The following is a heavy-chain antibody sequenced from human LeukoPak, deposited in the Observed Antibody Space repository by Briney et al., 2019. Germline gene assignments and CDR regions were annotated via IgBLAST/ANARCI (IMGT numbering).Heavy chain of an antibody. J-gene: IGHJ6*03. CDR3: ARDFGATTTSTYYYYMDV. D-gene: IGHD1-26*01. CDR1: GYTFTSYG. V-gene: IGHV1-18*01. CDR2: ISAYNGNT. Sequence: GASVKVSCKASGYTFTSYGISWVRQAPGQGLEWMGWISAYNGNTNYAQKLQGRVTMTTDTSTSTAYMELRSLRSDDTAVYYCARDFGATTTSTYYYYMDVWGKRTTVTVSS.